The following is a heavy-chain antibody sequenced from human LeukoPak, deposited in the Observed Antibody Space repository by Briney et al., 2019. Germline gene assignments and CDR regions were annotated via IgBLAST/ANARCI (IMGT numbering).Heavy chain of an antibody. D-gene: IGHD6-13*01. CDR1: GFTFSSYG. Sequence: GGSLRLSCAASGFTFSSYGMHWVRQAPGKGLEWVAFIRYDGNDKYYADSVKGRFTISRDKSKNTLYLQMNSLRAEDTAVYYCASWAGAAAGFNGPFDYWGQGTLVTVSS. CDR3: ASWAGAAAGFNGPFDY. CDR2: IRYDGNDK. V-gene: IGHV3-30*02. J-gene: IGHJ4*02.